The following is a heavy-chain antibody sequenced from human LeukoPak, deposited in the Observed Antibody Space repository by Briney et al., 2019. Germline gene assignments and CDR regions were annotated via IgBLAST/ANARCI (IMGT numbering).Heavy chain of an antibody. CDR3: ARDKVVAAKGVDY. CDR2: IYYSGST. V-gene: IGHV4-39*07. Sequence: SETLSLTCTVSGGSISSSSYYWGWLRQPRGKGLEWIGSIYYSGSTYYNPSLKSRVTISVDTSKNQFSLKLSSVTAADTAVYYCARDKVVAAKGVDYWGQGTPVTVSS. J-gene: IGHJ4*02. D-gene: IGHD2-15*01. CDR1: GGSISSSSYY.